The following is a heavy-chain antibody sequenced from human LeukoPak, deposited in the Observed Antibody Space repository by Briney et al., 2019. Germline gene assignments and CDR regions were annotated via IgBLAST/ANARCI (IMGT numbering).Heavy chain of an antibody. D-gene: IGHD6-13*01. V-gene: IGHV3-9*01. CDR3: AKDSESSSWYNSINY. Sequence: WIRQPPGKGLEWVSGISWNSGSIGYADSVKGRFTISRDNAKNSLYLQMNSLRAEDTALYYCAKDSESSSWYNSINYWGQGTLVTVSS. J-gene: IGHJ4*02. CDR2: ISWNSGSI.